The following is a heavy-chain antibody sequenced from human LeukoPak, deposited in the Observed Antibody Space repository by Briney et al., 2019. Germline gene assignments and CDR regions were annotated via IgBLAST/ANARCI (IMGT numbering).Heavy chain of an antibody. V-gene: IGHV1-18*01. D-gene: IGHD3-22*01. Sequence: ASVKVSCKAPGYTFTSYGISWVRQAPGQGLEWMGWISAYNGNTNYAQKLQGRVTMTTDTSTSTAYMELRSLRSDDTAVYYCARDRGDDSSGYDAFDIWGQGTMVTVSS. CDR3: ARDRGDDSSGYDAFDI. CDR1: GYTFTSYG. J-gene: IGHJ3*02. CDR2: ISAYNGNT.